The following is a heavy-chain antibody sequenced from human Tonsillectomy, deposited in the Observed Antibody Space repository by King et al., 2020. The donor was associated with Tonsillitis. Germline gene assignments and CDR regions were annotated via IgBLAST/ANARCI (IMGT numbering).Heavy chain of an antibody. Sequence: EVQLVESGGGLVKPGGSLRLSCAASGFTFSIYSMNWVRQAPGKGLEWVSSISSSSSYIYYADSVKGRFTISRDNAKNSLYLQMNSLRAEDTAVYYCARDGVTSSSWYEGIYYYYYYYMDVWGKGTTVTVSS. V-gene: IGHV3-21*01. CDR3: ARDGVTSSSWYEGIYYYYYYYMDV. CDR2: ISSSSSYI. J-gene: IGHJ6*03. D-gene: IGHD6-13*01. CDR1: GFTFSIYS.